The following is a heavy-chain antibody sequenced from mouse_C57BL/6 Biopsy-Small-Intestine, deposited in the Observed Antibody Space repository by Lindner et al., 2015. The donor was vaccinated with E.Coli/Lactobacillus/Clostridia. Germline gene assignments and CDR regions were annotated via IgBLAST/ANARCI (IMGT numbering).Heavy chain of an antibody. Sequence: VQLQESGGGLVQPKGSLKLSCAASGFSFNTYAMNWVRQAPGKGLEWVARIRSKSNNYATYYADSVKDRFTISRDDSQSMLYLQMNNLKTEDTAMYYCAPYGGAMDYWGQGTSVTVSS. CDR3: APYGGAMDY. CDR1: GFSFNTYA. D-gene: IGHD1-1*01. J-gene: IGHJ4*01. V-gene: IGHV10-1*01. CDR2: IRSKSNNYAT.